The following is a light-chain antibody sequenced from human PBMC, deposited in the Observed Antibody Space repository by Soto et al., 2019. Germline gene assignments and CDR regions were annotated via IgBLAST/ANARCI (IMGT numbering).Light chain of an antibody. Sequence: QSVLTQPPSVSAAPGQKVTISCSGSSSNIGNNYVSWYQQFPGTAPKLLIYDNNKRPSGIPDRFSGSKSGTSATLGITGLQTGDEADYYCGTWDSSLSAYVFGPGTKLTVL. CDR1: SSNIGNNY. CDR3: GTWDSSLSAYV. J-gene: IGLJ1*01. CDR2: DNN. V-gene: IGLV1-51*01.